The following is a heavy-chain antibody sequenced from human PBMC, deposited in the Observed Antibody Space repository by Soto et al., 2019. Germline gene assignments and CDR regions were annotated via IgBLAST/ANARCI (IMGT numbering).Heavy chain of an antibody. D-gene: IGHD3-22*01. CDR1: GFTFSSYW. CDR3: ARGVYYYDSSGYHQPGDYYYYYGMDV. J-gene: IGHJ6*02. V-gene: IGHV3-74*01. Sequence: EVQLVESGGGLVQPGGSLRLSCAASGFTFSSYWMHWVRQAPGKGLVWVSRINSDGSSTSYADSVKGRFTISRDNAKNTLYRQMNSLRAEDTAVYYCARGVYYYDSSGYHQPGDYYYYYGMDVWGQGTTVTVSS. CDR2: INSDGSST.